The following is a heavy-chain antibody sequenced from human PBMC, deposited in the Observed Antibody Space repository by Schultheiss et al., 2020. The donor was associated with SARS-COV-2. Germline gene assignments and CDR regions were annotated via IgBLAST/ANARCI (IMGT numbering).Heavy chain of an antibody. J-gene: IGHJ4*02. D-gene: IGHD3-3*01. Sequence: GGSLRLSCAASGFTFDDYAMHWVRQAPGKGLEWVSGISWNSGSIGYADSVKGRFTISRDNAKNSLYLQMNSLRAEDTALYYCAMRSGYYSWGQGTLVTVSS. V-gene: IGHV3-9*01. CDR1: GFTFDDYA. CDR3: AMRSGYYS. CDR2: ISWNSGSI.